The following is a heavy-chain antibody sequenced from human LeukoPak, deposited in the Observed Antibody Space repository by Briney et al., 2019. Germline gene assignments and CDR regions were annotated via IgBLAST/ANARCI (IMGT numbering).Heavy chain of an antibody. Sequence: SQTLSLTCTVSGGSISSGDYYWSWIRQPPGKGLEWIGYIYYSGSTYYNPSLKSRVTISVDTSKNQFSLKLSSVTAADTAIYYCARDGRAGSLFAYWGQGTLVTVSS. CDR3: ARDGRAGSLFAY. CDR1: GGSISSGDYY. J-gene: IGHJ4*02. V-gene: IGHV4-30-4*01. CDR2: IYYSGST. D-gene: IGHD6-19*01.